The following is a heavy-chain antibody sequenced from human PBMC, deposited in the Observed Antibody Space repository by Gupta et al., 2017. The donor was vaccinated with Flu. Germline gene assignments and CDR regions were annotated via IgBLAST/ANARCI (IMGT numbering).Heavy chain of an antibody. Sequence: QVQLVESGGGVVQPGRSLRLSCAASGFTFSSYGLHWVRQAPGKGLEWVAVISYDGSNKYYADSVKGRFTISRDNSKNTLYLQMNSLRAEDTAVYYCAKDQYRLYQGPITLSNYFDYWGQGTLVTVSS. J-gene: IGHJ4*02. CDR1: GFTFSSYG. CDR2: ISYDGSNK. D-gene: IGHD2-2*01. CDR3: AKDQYRLYQGPITLSNYFDY. V-gene: IGHV3-30*18.